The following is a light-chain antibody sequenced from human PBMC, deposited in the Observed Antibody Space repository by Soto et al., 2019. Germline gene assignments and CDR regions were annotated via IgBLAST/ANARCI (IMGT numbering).Light chain of an antibody. V-gene: IGLV2-14*01. CDR3: SSYRSSSSV. Sequence: QSALTQPASESGSPGQSITISCTGTSSDVGGYDYVSWYQQHPGKAPKLLIYEVSNRPSGVSNRFSGSKSGNTASLTISGLQGEDEADYYCSSYRSSSSVFGTGTKLTVL. CDR1: SSDVGGYDY. CDR2: EVS. J-gene: IGLJ1*01.